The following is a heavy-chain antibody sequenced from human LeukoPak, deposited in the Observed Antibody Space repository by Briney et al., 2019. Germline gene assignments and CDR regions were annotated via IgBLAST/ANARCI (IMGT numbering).Heavy chain of an antibody. J-gene: IGHJ5*02. CDR3: AREVLSGYPLNWFDP. CDR1: GYTFTSYA. D-gene: IGHD5-12*01. Sequence: ASVKVSCKASGYTFTSYAMHWVRQAPGQRLEWKGWINAGNGNTKYSQKFQGRVTITRDTSASTAYMELSSLRSEDTAVYYCAREVLSGYPLNWFDPWGQGTLVTVSS. CDR2: INAGNGNT. V-gene: IGHV1-3*01.